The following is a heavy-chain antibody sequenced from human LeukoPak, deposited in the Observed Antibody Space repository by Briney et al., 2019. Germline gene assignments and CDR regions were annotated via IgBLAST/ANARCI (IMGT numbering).Heavy chain of an antibody. D-gene: IGHD3-22*01. Sequence: SQPQSLTCTVSGGSISSASHFWNWIRQLPGKGLEWVGYVYYSGTTAYNVSFKSRVGISVDTSKNQFSLRLSSVTAADTAVYYCARGVRDTIDYYHSDPWGQGTLVTVSS. V-gene: IGHV4-31*03. CDR3: ARGVRDTIDYYHSDP. CDR2: VYYSGTT. CDR1: GGSISSASHF. J-gene: IGHJ5*02.